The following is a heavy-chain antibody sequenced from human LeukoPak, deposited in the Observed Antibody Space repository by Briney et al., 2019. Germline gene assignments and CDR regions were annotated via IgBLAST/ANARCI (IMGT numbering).Heavy chain of an antibody. Sequence: HGESLKISCKGSGYSFTTYWIGWVRQMPGKGLEWMGIIYPGDSDTGYSPSFQGQVTISADKSINTAYLQWSSLQASDTAMYYCARSNGDLAKRGFDYWGQGTLVTVSS. J-gene: IGHJ4*02. CDR1: GYSFTTYW. D-gene: IGHD1-1*01. CDR2: IYPGDSDT. V-gene: IGHV5-51*01. CDR3: ARSNGDLAKRGFDY.